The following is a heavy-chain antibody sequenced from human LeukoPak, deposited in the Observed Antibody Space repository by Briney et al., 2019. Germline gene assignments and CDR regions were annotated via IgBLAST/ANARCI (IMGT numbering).Heavy chain of an antibody. CDR1: GGTFSSYA. D-gene: IGHD3-3*01. CDR2: IIPIFGTA. Sequence: SVKVSCKASGGTFSSYAISWVRQAPGQGLEWMGGIIPIFGTANYAQKFQGRVTITADESTSTAYMELSSLRSEDTAAYYCASTLITIFGVVIPYYFDYWGQGTLVTVSS. CDR3: ASTLITIFGVVIPYYFDY. J-gene: IGHJ4*02. V-gene: IGHV1-69*13.